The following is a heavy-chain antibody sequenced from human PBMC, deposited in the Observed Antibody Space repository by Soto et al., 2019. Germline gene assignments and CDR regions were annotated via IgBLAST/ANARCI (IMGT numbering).Heavy chain of an antibody. Sequence: EVQLVESGGGLVKPGGSLRLSCAASGFTFSSYSMNWVRQAPGKGLEWVSSISSSSSYIYYADSVKGRFTISRDNAKNSLYLQMNSLRAEDTAVYYCARELGDYEGADYWGQGTLVTVSS. J-gene: IGHJ4*02. D-gene: IGHD4-17*01. CDR2: ISSSSSYI. V-gene: IGHV3-21*01. CDR1: GFTFSSYS. CDR3: ARELGDYEGADY.